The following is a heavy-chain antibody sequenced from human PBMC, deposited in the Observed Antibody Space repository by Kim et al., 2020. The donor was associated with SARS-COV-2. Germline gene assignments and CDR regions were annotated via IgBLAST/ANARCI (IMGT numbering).Heavy chain of an antibody. CDR3: ARGSELYTIAALGYYYYY. D-gene: IGHD6-25*01. Sequence: SETLSLTCAVYGGSFSGYYWSWIRQPPGKGLEWIGEINHSGSTNYNPSLKSRVTISVDTSKNQFSLKLSSVTAADTAVYYCARGSELYTIAALGYYYYY. CDR1: GGSFSGYY. CDR2: INHSGST. J-gene: IGHJ6*01. V-gene: IGHV4-34*01.